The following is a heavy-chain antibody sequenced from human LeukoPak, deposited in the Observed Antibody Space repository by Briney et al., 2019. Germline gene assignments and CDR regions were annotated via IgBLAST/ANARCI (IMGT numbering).Heavy chain of an antibody. Sequence: PETLSLTCTVSGGSISSYYWSWIRQPPGKGLEWIGYIYYSGSTNYNPSLKSRVTISVDTSKNQFSLKLSSVTAADTAVYYCAGGDIAAAGTFDYWGQGTLVTVSS. D-gene: IGHD6-13*01. J-gene: IGHJ4*02. V-gene: IGHV4-59*01. CDR2: IYYSGST. CDR1: GGSISSYY. CDR3: AGGDIAAAGTFDY.